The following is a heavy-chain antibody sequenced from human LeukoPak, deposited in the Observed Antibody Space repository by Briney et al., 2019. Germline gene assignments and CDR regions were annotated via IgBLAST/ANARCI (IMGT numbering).Heavy chain of an antibody. D-gene: IGHD1-14*01. CDR2: LSRRGGTI. J-gene: IGHJ3*02. CDR1: GFTFSDYY. Sequence: GGSLRLSCAASGFTFSDYYMAWIRQAPGKGLECISYLSRRGGTIYYADSVKGRFTVSWDNAKNSFYLQMNSLRAEDTAVFYCARDLGPYNTSPNSGAFDIWGQGTMVTVSS. CDR3: ARDLGPYNTSPNSGAFDI. V-gene: IGHV3-11*04.